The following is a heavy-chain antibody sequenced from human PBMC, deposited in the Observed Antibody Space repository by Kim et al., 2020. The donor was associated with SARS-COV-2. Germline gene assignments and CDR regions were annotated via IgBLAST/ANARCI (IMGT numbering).Heavy chain of an antibody. D-gene: IGHD3-9*01. CDR3: TTDPYDILTGLRPPFDY. CDR1: GFTFSNAW. Sequence: GGSLRLSCAASGFTFSNAWMSWVRQAPGKGLEWVGRIKSKTDGGTTDYAAPVKGRFTISRDDSKNTLYLQMNSLKTEDTAVYYCTTDPYDILTGLRPPFDYWGQGTLVTVSS. J-gene: IGHJ4*02. V-gene: IGHV3-15*01. CDR2: IKSKTDGGTT.